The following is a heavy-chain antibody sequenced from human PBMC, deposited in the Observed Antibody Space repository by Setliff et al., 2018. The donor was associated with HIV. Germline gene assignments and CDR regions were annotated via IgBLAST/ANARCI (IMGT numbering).Heavy chain of an antibody. V-gene: IGHV1-2*02. Sequence: ASVKVSCKASGYTFTGYYMHWVRQAPGQGLEWMGWINPNSGGTNYAQKFQGRATMTRDTSISTAYMELSRLRSDDTAVYYCARAIGITIFGVVRDAFDIWGQGTMVTVSS. J-gene: IGHJ3*02. CDR1: GYTFTGYY. D-gene: IGHD3-3*01. CDR3: ARAIGITIFGVVRDAFDI. CDR2: INPNSGGT.